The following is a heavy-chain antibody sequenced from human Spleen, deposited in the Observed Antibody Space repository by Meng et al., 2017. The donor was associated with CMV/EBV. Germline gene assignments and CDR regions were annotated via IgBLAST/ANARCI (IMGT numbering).Heavy chain of an antibody. D-gene: IGHD2-21*01. J-gene: IGHJ4*02. V-gene: IGHV3-13*01. CDR2: IGTADDT. Sequence: ESLKISCAASGFTFSSYDMHWVRQATGKGLEWVSTIGTADDTYYPGSVRGRFTISRENAKNSLYLQMNSLRAEDTALYYCAKDISYCGGDCYTFDYWGQGTLVTVSS. CDR3: AKDISYCGGDCYTFDY. CDR1: GFTFSSYD.